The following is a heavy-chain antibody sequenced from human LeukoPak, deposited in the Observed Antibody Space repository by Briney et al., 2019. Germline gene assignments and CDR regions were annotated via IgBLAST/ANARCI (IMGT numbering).Heavy chain of an antibody. V-gene: IGHV3-33*01. CDR1: GFTFSSYG. CDR3: ARDFENDFWSGYFPDY. D-gene: IGHD3-3*01. J-gene: IGHJ4*02. CDR2: IWYDGSNK. Sequence: GGSVRLSCAASGFTFSSYGMHWVRQAPGKGLEWVAVIWYDGSNKYYADSVKGRFTISRDNSKNSLYLQMNSLRAEDTAVYYCARDFENDFWSGYFPDYWGQGTLVTVSS.